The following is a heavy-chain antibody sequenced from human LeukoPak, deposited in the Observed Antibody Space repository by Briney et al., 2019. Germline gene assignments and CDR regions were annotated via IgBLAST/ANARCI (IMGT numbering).Heavy chain of an antibody. CDR1: GGSISSGSYY. V-gene: IGHV4-61*02. Sequence: PSETLSLTCTVSGGSISSGSYYWSWIRQPAGKGLEWIGRIYTSGSTNYNPSLKSRVTISVDTSKNQFSLKLSSATAADTAVYYCARDRRWLRESYYYYYMDVWGKGTTVTISS. D-gene: IGHD5-12*01. J-gene: IGHJ6*03. CDR3: ARDRRWLRESYYYYYMDV. CDR2: IYTSGST.